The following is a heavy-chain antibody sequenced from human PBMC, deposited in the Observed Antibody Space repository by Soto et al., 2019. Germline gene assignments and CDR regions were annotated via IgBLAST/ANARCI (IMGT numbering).Heavy chain of an antibody. Sequence: GGSLRLSCAASGFTFSSYGMNWVRQAPGKGLEWVSYISSSGSTIYYAESVRGRFSISGDNAKNSLYLQMDSLRDEDTAVYFCADDEDGDSDFDSWGQGTLVTVSS. J-gene: IGHJ4*02. D-gene: IGHD4-17*01. CDR2: ISSSGSTI. CDR3: ADDEDGDSDFDS. V-gene: IGHV3-48*02. CDR1: GFTFSSYG.